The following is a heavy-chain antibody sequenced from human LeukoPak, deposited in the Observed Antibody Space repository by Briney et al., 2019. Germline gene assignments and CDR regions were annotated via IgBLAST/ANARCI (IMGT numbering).Heavy chain of an antibody. CDR2: IIPIFGTA. V-gene: IGHV1-69*01. CDR1: GGTFSSYA. D-gene: IGHD1-26*01. CDR3: ARDGSGSYWGVRWFDP. J-gene: IGHJ5*02. Sequence: SVKVSCKASGGTFSSYAISWVRQAPGQGLEWMGGIIPIFGTANYAQKFQGRVTITADESTSTAYMELSGLRSEDTAVYYCARDGSGSYWGVRWFDPWGQGTLVTVSS.